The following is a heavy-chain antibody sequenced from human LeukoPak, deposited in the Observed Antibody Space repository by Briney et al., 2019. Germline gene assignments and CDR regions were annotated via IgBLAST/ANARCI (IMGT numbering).Heavy chain of an antibody. Sequence: PGGSLRLSCAASGFTFSSYAMSWVRQAPGKGLEWVAVIWYDGSNKYYADSVKGRFTISRDNSKNTLYLQMNSLRAEDTAVYYCERDLQSGSYRADLYYYYYGMDVWGQGTTVTVSS. D-gene: IGHD1-26*01. V-gene: IGHV3-33*08. CDR2: IWYDGSNK. CDR3: ERDLQSGSYRADLYYYYYGMDV. J-gene: IGHJ6*02. CDR1: GFTFSSYA.